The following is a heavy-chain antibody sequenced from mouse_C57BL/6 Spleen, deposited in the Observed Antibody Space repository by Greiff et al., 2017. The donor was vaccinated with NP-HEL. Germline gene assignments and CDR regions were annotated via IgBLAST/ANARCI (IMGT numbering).Heavy chain of an antibody. CDR1: GYTFTDYN. D-gene: IGHD2-4*01. CDR2: INPNNGGT. J-gene: IGHJ2*01. V-gene: IGHV1-22*01. CDR3: ARENYDYDRNYFDY. Sequence: EVQLQQSGPELVKPGASVKMSCKASGYTFTDYNMHWVKQSHGKSLEWIGYINPNNGGTSSNQKFKGKATLTVNKSSSTAYMELRSLTSEDSAVYYCARENYDYDRNYFDYWGQGTTLTVSS.